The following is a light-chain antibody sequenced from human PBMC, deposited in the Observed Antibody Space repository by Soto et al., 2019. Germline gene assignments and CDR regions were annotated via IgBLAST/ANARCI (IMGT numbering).Light chain of an antibody. V-gene: IGKV1-5*01. CDR2: DAS. CDR1: QSISTW. J-gene: IGKJ1*01. Sequence: DIQMPQSPSTLSASVGDRVTITCRASQSISTWLAWYQQKPGKAPKLLIYDASSLESGVPSRFSGSGSATEFTLTISSLQPDDFATYYCQQYNSYSWTFGQGTKVDIK. CDR3: QQYNSYSWT.